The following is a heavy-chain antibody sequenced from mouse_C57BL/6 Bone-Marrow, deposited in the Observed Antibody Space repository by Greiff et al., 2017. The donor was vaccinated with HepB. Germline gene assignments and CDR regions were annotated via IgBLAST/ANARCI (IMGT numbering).Heavy chain of an antibody. CDR2: IYPRSGNT. CDR1: GYTFTSYG. J-gene: IGHJ4*01. V-gene: IGHV1-81*01. CDR3: ARPNWDVGDAMDY. Sequence: QVQLQQSGAELARPGASVKLSCKASGYTFTSYGISWVKQRPGQGLEWIGEIYPRSGNTYYNEKFKGKATLTADKSSSTAYMELRSLTSEDSAVYFCARPNWDVGDAMDYWGQGTSVTVSS. D-gene: IGHD4-1*01.